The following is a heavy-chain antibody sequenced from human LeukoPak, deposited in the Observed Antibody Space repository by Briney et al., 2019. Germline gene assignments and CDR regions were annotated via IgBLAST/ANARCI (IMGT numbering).Heavy chain of an antibody. D-gene: IGHD1-26*01. CDR2: IYYSGST. J-gene: IGHJ5*02. CDR3: ARDSLSGSYSGWFDP. V-gene: IGHV4-59*01. Sequence: KASETLSLTCTVSGGSISSYYWSWIRQPPGKGLEWIGYIYYSGSTNYNPSLKSRVTISVDTSKNQFSLKLSSVTAADTAVYYCARDSLSGSYSGWFDPWGQGTLVTVSS. CDR1: GGSISSYY.